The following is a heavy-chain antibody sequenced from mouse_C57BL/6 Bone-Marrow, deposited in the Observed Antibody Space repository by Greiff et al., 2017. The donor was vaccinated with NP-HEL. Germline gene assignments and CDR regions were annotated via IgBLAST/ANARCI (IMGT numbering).Heavy chain of an antibody. CDR3: ANSNFLMDYFDY. CDR1: GYTFTDYN. V-gene: IGHV1-18*01. Sequence: EVKLMESGPELVKPGASVKIPCKASGYTFTDYNMDWVKQSHGKSLEWIGDINPNNGGTSYNQKFKGKATLTVDKSSSTAYMELRSLTSEDSAVYYCANSNFLMDYFDYWGQGTTLTVSS. D-gene: IGHD2-5*01. CDR2: INPNNGGT. J-gene: IGHJ2*01.